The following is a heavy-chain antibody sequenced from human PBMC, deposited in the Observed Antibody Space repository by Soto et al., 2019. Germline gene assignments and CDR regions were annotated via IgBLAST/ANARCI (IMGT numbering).Heavy chain of an antibody. J-gene: IGHJ4*02. CDR3: ARDVSTGRGDFFDS. CDR1: GGSMNNYY. CDR2: MYDSGGT. Sequence: QVQLQESGPGLAKPSETLSLSCTIAGGSMNNYYWSWIRQSAGGTLEWIGRMYDSGGTNYNPSLKGRATLSVDMSKNQFSLTLAAVTAADTAVYFCARDVSTGRGDFFDSWGQGTLVSVSS. V-gene: IGHV4-4*07. D-gene: IGHD1-1*01.